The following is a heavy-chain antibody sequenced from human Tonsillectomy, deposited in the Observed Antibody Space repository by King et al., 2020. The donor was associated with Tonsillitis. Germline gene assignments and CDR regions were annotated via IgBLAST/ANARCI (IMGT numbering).Heavy chain of an antibody. D-gene: IGHD1-26*01. CDR3: AGGQVGPLISAAFEI. Sequence: VQLVESGAEVKKPGSSVKVSCKASGGTFSSYGISWVRQAPGQGLEWMGGSIPIFGSANYAQNFQGRVTITADESTTTAYMELSSLTSEDTAVYYCAGGQVGPLISAAFEIWGQGTMVTVSS. CDR1: GGTFSSYG. CDR2: SIPIFGSA. V-gene: IGHV1-69*01. J-gene: IGHJ3*02.